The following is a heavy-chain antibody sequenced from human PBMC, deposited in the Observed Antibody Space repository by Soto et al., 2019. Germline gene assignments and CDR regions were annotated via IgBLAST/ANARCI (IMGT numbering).Heavy chain of an antibody. V-gene: IGHV4-39*01. CDR2: IYYSGST. CDR3: ARHYSSGSRNWFDP. Sequence: TLSLTCSVSGGSINSSSYFWGWVRQPPGKGLEWIGSIYYSGSTYYNPSLRSRVTISVDTSKNQFSLKLSSVTAADTAVFYCARHYSSGSRNWFDPWGQGTRVTVS. CDR1: GGSINSSSYF. D-gene: IGHD6-19*01. J-gene: IGHJ5*02.